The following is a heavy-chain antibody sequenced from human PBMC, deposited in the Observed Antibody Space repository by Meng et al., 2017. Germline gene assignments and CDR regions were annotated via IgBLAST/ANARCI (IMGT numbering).Heavy chain of an antibody. V-gene: IGHV4-61*02. J-gene: IGHJ6*02. CDR1: GGSISSGSYY. CDR3: ARDRYSSGWYYYYGMDV. CDR2: IYTSGST. Sequence: SETLSLTCTVSGGSISSGSYYWSWIRQPAGRVLEWIGRIYTSGSTNYNPSLKSRVTISVDTSKNQFSLKLSSVTAADTAVYYCARDRYSSGWYYYYGMDVWGQGTTVTVSS. D-gene: IGHD6-19*01.